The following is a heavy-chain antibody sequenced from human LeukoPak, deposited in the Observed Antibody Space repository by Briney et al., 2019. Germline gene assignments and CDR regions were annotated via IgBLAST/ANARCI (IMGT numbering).Heavy chain of an antibody. V-gene: IGHV3-23*01. D-gene: IGHD3-3*01. Sequence: PGGSLRLSCAASGFTFSSYAMSWVRQAPGKGLEGVSAISGSGGSTYYADSVKGRFTISRDNSKNTLYLQMNSLRAEDTAVYYCAKHYDFWSGYYRGLGYFDYWGQGTLVTVSS. CDR2: ISGSGGST. J-gene: IGHJ4*02. CDR1: GFTFSSYA. CDR3: AKHYDFWSGYYRGLGYFDY.